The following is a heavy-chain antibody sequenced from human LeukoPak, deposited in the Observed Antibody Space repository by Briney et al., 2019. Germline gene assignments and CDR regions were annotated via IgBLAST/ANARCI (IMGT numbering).Heavy chain of an antibody. J-gene: IGHJ4*02. CDR3: ARVNWGYDSSGYPPDY. D-gene: IGHD3-22*01. CDR2: MNPNSGNT. CDR1: GYTFTSYD. Sequence: GASVKVSCKASGYTFTSYDINWVRQATGQGLEWMGWMNPNSGNTGYAQKFQGRVTITRNTSISTAYMELSSLRSEDTAVYYRARVNWGYDSSGYPPDYWGQGTLVTVSS. V-gene: IGHV1-8*03.